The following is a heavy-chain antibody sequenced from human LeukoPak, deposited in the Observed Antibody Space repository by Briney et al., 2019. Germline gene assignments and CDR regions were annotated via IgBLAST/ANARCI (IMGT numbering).Heavy chain of an antibody. CDR1: GFTFSNYA. Sequence: PGGSLRLSCAASGFTFSNYAMHWVRQAPGEGLEWVAVISRDGTDKYYADSVKGRFTISRDDSKNTLYLQMNSLRAEDTAVYYCATVSKEVAGIYFYYYMDVWGKGTTVTISS. V-gene: IGHV3-30*14. CDR3: ATVSKEVAGIYFYYYMDV. J-gene: IGHJ6*03. D-gene: IGHD6-19*01. CDR2: ISRDGTDK.